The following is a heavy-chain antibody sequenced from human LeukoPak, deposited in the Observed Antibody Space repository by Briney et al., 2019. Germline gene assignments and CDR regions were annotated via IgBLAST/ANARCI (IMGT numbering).Heavy chain of an antibody. J-gene: IGHJ6*03. CDR3: ARIPTYDILTGYSHYYYYMDV. V-gene: IGHV4-34*01. CDR1: GGSFSGYY. CDR2: INHSGST. Sequence: SETLSLTCAVYGGSFSGYYWSWIRQPPGKGLDWIGEINHSGSTNYDPSLKSRVTISVDTSKNQFSLKLSSVTAADTAVYYCARIPTYDILTGYSHYYYYMDVWGKGTTVTVSS. D-gene: IGHD3-9*01.